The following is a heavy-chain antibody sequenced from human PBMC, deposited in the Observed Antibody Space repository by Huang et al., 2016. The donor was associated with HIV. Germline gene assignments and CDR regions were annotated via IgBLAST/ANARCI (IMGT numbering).Heavy chain of an antibody. CDR2: INPKSGGT. D-gene: IGHD2-2*01. V-gene: IGHV1-2*02. CDR1: GYTFTDNF. J-gene: IGHJ6*02. Sequence: QVQLVQSGAEVKKPGASVKVSCKGSGYTFTDNFMHWVRQAPGQGLEWMGWINPKSGGTNYAQKFQGRVTMTRETSIRTTYMELSRLRSDDTAVYFCARNFVVMPAIEDYYYAMDVWGQGTTVTVSS. CDR3: ARNFVVMPAIEDYYYAMDV.